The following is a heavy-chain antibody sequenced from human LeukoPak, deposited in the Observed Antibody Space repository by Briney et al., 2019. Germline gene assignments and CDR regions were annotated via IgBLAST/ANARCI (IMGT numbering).Heavy chain of an antibody. D-gene: IGHD5-12*01. J-gene: IGHJ4*02. CDR3: AKTTGGNAYDYIHY. V-gene: IGHV3-23*01. Sequence: GGSLRLSCAASGFTFSNYGMNWVPQAPGKGLEWVSATSASGSSPNYSDSVKGRFTISRDNSKNTLYLQMNSLRAEDTAVYYCAKTTGGNAYDYIHYWGQGTLVTVSS. CDR1: GFTFSNYG. CDR2: TSASGSSP.